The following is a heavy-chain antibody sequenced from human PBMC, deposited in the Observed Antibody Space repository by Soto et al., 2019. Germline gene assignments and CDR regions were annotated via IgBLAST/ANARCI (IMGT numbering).Heavy chain of an antibody. D-gene: IGHD2-8*02. Sequence: GASVKVSCKASGYTFTSYGISWVLQAPGQGLEWMGGISAYNGNTNYAQKLQGRVTMTTDTSTSTAYMELRSLRSDDTAVYYCARDPITTGYYYGMDVWGQGTTVTVS. CDR2: ISAYNGNT. V-gene: IGHV1-18*04. J-gene: IGHJ6*02. CDR1: GYTFTSYG. CDR3: ARDPITTGYYYGMDV.